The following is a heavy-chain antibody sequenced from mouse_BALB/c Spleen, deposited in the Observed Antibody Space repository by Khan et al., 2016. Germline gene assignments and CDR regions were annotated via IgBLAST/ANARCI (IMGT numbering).Heavy chain of an antibody. CDR3: ARGAMVTTGWYFDV. Sequence: QIQLVQSGPELKKPGETVKISCKASGYTFTNSGMNWVKQAPGKGLKWVGWINTYTGEPTYADDFKGRFAFSLETSANTAYLQINNLKNEDMTTYFCARGAMVTTGWYFDVWGAGTTVTVSS. V-gene: IGHV9-1*02. CDR1: GYTFTNSG. D-gene: IGHD2-2*01. J-gene: IGHJ1*01. CDR2: INTYTGEP.